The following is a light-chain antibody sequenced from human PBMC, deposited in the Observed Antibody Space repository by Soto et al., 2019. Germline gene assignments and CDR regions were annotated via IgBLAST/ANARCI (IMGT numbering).Light chain of an antibody. CDR1: QSVSSAY. J-gene: IGKJ2*01. Sequence: IVLTQSPGTLSLSPGERATLSCRASQSVSSAYLAWYQQIPGQAPRRLLYGGSDRATGIPDRVSASGSGTDFTLTISALAPEAFALSACQQSASSVYTFGQGTKLEIK. CDR2: GGS. V-gene: IGKV3-20*01. CDR3: QQSASSVYT.